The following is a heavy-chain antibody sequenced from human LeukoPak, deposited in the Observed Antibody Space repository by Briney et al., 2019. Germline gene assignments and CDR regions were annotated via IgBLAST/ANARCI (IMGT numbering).Heavy chain of an antibody. CDR1: GFSFSNYG. Sequence: GRSLRLSCAASGFSFSNYGMHWVRQAPGKGLEWVAVISYDGSNKYYADSVKGRFTISRDNSKNTLYLQMNSLRAEDTAVYYCAKDARPGDRQIDRWGQGTLVTVSS. V-gene: IGHV3-30*18. J-gene: IGHJ5*02. CDR2: ISYDGSNK. D-gene: IGHD3-16*01. CDR3: AKDARPGDRQIDR.